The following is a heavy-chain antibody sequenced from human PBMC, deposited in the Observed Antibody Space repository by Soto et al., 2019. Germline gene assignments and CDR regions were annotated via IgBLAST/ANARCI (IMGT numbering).Heavy chain of an antibody. CDR2: INNDGSNT. J-gene: IGHJ6*02. D-gene: IGHD1-7*01. V-gene: IGHV3-74*01. CDR3: ARDPLIGTTDYGLDV. Sequence: EVQLVEPGGGLVQPGGSLRLSCAASGFTFSTYWMHWVRQPPGKGLVWVSRINNDGSNTAYADSVKGRFTISRDNAQSTLYLQMNSLRAEDTAVYYCARDPLIGTTDYGLDVWGQGTTVSVSS. CDR1: GFTFSTYW.